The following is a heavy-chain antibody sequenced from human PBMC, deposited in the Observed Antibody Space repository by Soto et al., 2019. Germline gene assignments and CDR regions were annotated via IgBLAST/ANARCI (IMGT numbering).Heavy chain of an antibody. J-gene: IGHJ6*02. D-gene: IGHD5-12*01. V-gene: IGHV1-18*01. Sequence: ASVPVSCKASGYTFTNYCIRWLRQPPGQGLEGMGWISAYNGNTNYAQKLQGRVTMTTDTSTSTASVELRSMRSDDTAVYYCGGSRDGYNLNYYYGMDVWGQGTTVTVSS. CDR3: GGSRDGYNLNYYYGMDV. CDR1: GYTFTNYC. CDR2: ISAYNGNT.